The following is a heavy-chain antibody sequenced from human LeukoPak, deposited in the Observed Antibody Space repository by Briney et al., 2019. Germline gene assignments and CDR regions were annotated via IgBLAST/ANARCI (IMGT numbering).Heavy chain of an antibody. V-gene: IGHV1-8*01. J-gene: IGHJ6*03. CDR2: MNPNSGNT. CDR3: ARGFLLSYMDV. CDR1: GYTFTSYD. D-gene: IGHD3-3*01. Sequence: ASVKVSCKASGYTFTSYDLNWVRQAAGQGLEWMGWMNPNSGNTGYAQKFQGRGTMTRNTSISTAYMELSSLRSEDTAVYYCARGFLLSYMDVWGKGTTVTVSS.